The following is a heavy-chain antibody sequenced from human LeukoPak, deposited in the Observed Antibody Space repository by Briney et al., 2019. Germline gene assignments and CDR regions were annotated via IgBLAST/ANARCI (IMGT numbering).Heavy chain of an antibody. CDR3: AKGVSCGGDCNFQH. D-gene: IGHD2-21*02. V-gene: IGHV4-30-4*01. CDR2: IYYSGST. Sequence: SETLSLTCTVSGGSISSGDYYWSWIRQPPGKGLEWIGYIYYSGSTYYNPSLKSRLTISVDTSKNQFSLKLSSVTAADTAVYHCAKGVSCGGDCNFQHWGQGTLVTVSS. CDR1: GGSISSGDYY. J-gene: IGHJ1*01.